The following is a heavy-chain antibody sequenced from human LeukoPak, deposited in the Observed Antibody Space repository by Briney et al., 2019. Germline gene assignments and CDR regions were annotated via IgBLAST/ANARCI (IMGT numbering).Heavy chain of an antibody. Sequence: GESLRLSCAASGFTFDDYAMHWVRQAPGKGLEWVSGISWNSGSIGYADSVKGRFTISRDNAKNSLYLQMNSLRAEDTALYYCTKGVTLLRGASDYWGQGTLVTVSS. J-gene: IGHJ4*02. CDR2: ISWNSGSI. CDR3: TKGVTLLRGASDY. CDR1: GFTFDDYA. D-gene: IGHD3-10*01. V-gene: IGHV3-9*01.